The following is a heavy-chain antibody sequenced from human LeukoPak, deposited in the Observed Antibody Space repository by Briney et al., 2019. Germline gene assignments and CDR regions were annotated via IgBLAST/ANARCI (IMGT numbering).Heavy chain of an antibody. CDR2: INPNSGGT. CDR1: GYTFTGYY. V-gene: IGHV1-2*02. Sequence: ASVKVSCKASGYTFTGYYMHWVRQAPGQGLEWTGWINPNSGGTNYALKFQGRVTMTRDTSISTAYMELTRLRSVDTAVYYCARASTPRVIASFDYWGQGSLVTVSS. D-gene: IGHD2-21*01. CDR3: ARASTPRVIASFDY. J-gene: IGHJ4*02.